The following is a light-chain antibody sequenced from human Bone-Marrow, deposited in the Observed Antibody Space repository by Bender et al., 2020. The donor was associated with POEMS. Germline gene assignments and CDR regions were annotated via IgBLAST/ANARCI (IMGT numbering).Light chain of an antibody. J-gene: IGLJ2*01. CDR2: HVS. CDR3: SSYTSSSTLV. CDR1: SSDVGGYNY. Sequence: QSALTQPASVSGSPGQSITISCTGTSSDVGGYNYVSWYQHHPGKTPKLVIYHVSKRPSGVPDRFSGSKSGNTASLTISGLQPEDEADYYCSSYTSSSTLVFGGGTKLTVL. V-gene: IGLV2-14*03.